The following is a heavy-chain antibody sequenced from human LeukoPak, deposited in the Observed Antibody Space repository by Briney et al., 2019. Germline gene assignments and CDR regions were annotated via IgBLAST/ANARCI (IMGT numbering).Heavy chain of an antibody. CDR3: ARDPTTVTKGLDI. CDR1: GVSISSHY. V-gene: IGHV4-59*11. Sequence: SSETLSLTCTVSGVSISSHYWSWIRQPPGKGLEWIGYISSIGSTNYNPSLKSRVTISVDTSKNQFSLKLTSVTAADTAVYFCARDPTTVTKGLDIWGQGTMVTVSS. J-gene: IGHJ3*02. D-gene: IGHD4-17*01. CDR2: ISSIGST.